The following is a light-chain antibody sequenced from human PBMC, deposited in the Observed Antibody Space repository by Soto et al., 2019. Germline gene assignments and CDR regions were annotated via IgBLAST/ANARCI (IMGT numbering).Light chain of an antibody. CDR2: ATS. V-gene: IGKV3-15*01. CDR3: QQYSDWPLT. CDR1: QSVGNN. J-gene: IGKJ4*01. Sequence: IVVTQSPATLSVSPGERATLSCRASQSVGNNFAWYQQKPGQAPRLLIFATSTRATGVPARFSGSGSGTEFTLTISSLQSEDFAVYYCQQYSDWPLTFGGGTKVEIE.